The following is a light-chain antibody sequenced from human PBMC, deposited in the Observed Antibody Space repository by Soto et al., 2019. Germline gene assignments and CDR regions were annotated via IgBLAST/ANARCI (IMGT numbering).Light chain of an antibody. CDR2: GAS. V-gene: IGKV3-15*01. CDR1: QSVFTN. J-gene: IGKJ2*01. Sequence: EMVMTQSPATLSVSPGERVTLSCRASQSVFTNLAWSQHKPGQAPRLLIYGASTRATGIPARFSGSGSGTELTLTISSLQSEDFAVYFCQQYNNWPYTFGQGTKLEIK. CDR3: QQYNNWPYT.